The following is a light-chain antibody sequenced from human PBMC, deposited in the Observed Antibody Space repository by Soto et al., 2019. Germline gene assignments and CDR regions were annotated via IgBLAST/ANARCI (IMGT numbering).Light chain of an antibody. CDR1: SGDVGHYNY. J-gene: IGLJ2*01. CDR3: SSYVDSFSVI. CDR2: EVT. V-gene: IGLV2-8*01. Sequence: QSALTQPPSASGSLGQSVTISCTGTSGDVGHYNYVSWYQQQPGKAPKLMIYEVTKRPSGVPDRVSGSKSGNTASLTVSGLQAEDEADYYCSSYVDSFSVIFGGGTKLTVL.